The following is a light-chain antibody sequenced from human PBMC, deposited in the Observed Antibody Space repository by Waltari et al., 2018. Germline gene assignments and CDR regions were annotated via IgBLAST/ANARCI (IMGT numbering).Light chain of an antibody. CDR3: QQRSNWPPLT. CDR1: QSVSSY. CDR2: DAA. V-gene: IGKV3-11*01. Sequence: EIVLTQSPATLSLSPGERATLSCRASQSVSSYLAWYQQKPGQAPRLLIYDAANRATCIPARCSGSGSGTDVTLTISSREPEEFAVYYCQQRSNWPPLTVGGGTKVEIK. J-gene: IGKJ4*01.